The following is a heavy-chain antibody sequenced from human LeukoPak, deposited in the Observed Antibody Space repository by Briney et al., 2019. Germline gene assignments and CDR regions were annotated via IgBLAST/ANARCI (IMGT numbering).Heavy chain of an antibody. CDR1: GFTFSSYG. Sequence: PGGSLRLSCAASGFTFSSYGMHWVRQAPGKGLEWVAVIWYDGSNKYYADSVKGRFTISRDNSKNTLYLQMNSLRAEDTAVYYCAKGYYDSGGYFFDYWGQGTLVTVSS. V-gene: IGHV3-33*06. D-gene: IGHD3-22*01. CDR3: AKGYYDSGGYFFDY. J-gene: IGHJ4*02. CDR2: IWYDGSNK.